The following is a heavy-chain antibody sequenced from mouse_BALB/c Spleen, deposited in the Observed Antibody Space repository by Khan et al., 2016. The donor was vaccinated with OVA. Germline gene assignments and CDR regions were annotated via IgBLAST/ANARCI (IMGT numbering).Heavy chain of an antibody. D-gene: IGHD1-1*01. J-gene: IGHJ2*01. CDR1: SYSITSDYA. CDR3: GRSLTSTKVVAAVCDC. Sequence: EVQLQEPGPGMVKPSQSLSRTCTVTSYSITSDYAWNWIRQFPGNKLEWMSYISYSGRTSYNPSLKSRISITRDTSKNQSFLQLNSVTTEDTATCDTGRSLTSTKVVAAVCDCWGQGATLPVSS. V-gene: IGHV3-2*02. CDR2: ISYSGRT.